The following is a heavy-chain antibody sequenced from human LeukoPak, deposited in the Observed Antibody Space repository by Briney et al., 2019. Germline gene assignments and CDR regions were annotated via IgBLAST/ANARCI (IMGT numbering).Heavy chain of an antibody. CDR3: ARDRGGLDAFDI. Sequence: SETLSLTCAVYGGSFSGYYWSWIRQPPGKGLEWIGEINHGGSTNYNPSLKSRVTISVDTSKNQFSLKLSSVTAADTAVYYCARDRGGLDAFDIWGQGTMVTVSS. J-gene: IGHJ3*02. V-gene: IGHV4-34*01. D-gene: IGHD3-10*01. CDR2: INHGGST. CDR1: GGSFSGYY.